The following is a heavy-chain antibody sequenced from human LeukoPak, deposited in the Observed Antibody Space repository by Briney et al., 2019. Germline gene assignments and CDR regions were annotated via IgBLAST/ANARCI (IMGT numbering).Heavy chain of an antibody. V-gene: IGHV4-4*07. CDR2: IYFSGGV. D-gene: IGHD3-3*01. CDR3: VIVYSTIFGAVVSLGRFHP. J-gene: IGHJ5*02. Sequence: SETLSLSCAVSGAAISNYWSWLRQPAVKGLEWIGCIYFSGGVNYNPSLKRRVPMSVYTSKNQCTLNLSSVIAADTGVYYCVIVYSTIFGAVVSLGRFHPWGQGTLVTVSS. CDR1: GAAISNY.